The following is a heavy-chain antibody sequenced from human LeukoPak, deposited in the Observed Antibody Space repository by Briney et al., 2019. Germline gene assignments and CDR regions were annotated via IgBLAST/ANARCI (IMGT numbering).Heavy chain of an antibody. Sequence: GGSLRLSCAASGFSFSGYWMHWVRQAPGKGLVWVSRINGDGSSTRYADSVKGRFTISRDNAKNTLYLQMNSLRAEDTAVYYCARDHEEVHDAFDVWGQGTMVTVSS. CDR2: INGDGSST. CDR1: GFSFSGYW. CDR3: ARDHEEVHDAFDV. J-gene: IGHJ3*01. V-gene: IGHV3-74*01.